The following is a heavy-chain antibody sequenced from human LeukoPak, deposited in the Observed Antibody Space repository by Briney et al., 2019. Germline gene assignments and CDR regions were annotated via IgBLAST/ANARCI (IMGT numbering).Heavy chain of an antibody. CDR1: GDSINRRY. D-gene: IGHD2-2*01. J-gene: IGHJ3*02. V-gene: IGHV4-59*08. CDR2: ISYRGST. Sequence: SETLSLTCTVSGDSINRRYWSWIRQTPGKGLEWIGYISYRGSTNYNPSLKSRVTISIDTSNNQFSLRLSSVTAADTAVYYCATNAGPAALDAIDIWGQGTIVIVSS. CDR3: ATNAGPAALDAIDI.